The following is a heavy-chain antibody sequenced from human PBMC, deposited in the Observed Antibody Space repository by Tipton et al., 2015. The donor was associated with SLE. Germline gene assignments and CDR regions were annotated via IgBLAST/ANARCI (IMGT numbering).Heavy chain of an antibody. CDR3: TRAEFSSNWYMYWHFDL. CDR1: GGSIRSSNW. CDR2: IHHSGVT. V-gene: IGHV4-4*01. J-gene: IGHJ2*01. D-gene: IGHD6-13*01. Sequence: SLRLSCAVSGGSIRSSNWWSWVRQPPGKGLEWIGEIHHSGVTHYNPSLKSRVTISRDTSGNQFSLNLSSVTASDTAVYFCTRAEFSSNWYMYWHFDLWGRGTLVTVSS.